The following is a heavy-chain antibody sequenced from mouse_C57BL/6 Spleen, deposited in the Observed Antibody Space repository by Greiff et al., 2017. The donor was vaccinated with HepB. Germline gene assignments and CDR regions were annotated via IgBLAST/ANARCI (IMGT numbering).Heavy chain of an antibody. V-gene: IGHV1-80*01. J-gene: IGHJ3*01. Sequence: QVQLQQSGAELVKPGASVKISCKASGYAFSSYWMNWVKQRPGKGLEWIGQIYPGDGDTNYNGKFKGKATLTADKSSSTAYMQLRSLTSEDSAVYFCARCGNYYGSSWFAYWGQGTLVTVSA. CDR2: IYPGDGDT. CDR3: ARCGNYYGSSWFAY. D-gene: IGHD1-1*01. CDR1: GYAFSSYW.